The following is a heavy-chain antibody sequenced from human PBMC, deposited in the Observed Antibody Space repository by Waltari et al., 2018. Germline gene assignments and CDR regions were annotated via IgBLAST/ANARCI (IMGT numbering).Heavy chain of an antibody. D-gene: IGHD3-22*01. J-gene: IGHJ4*02. CDR2: IYHSGST. CDR3: ARDGGMIVVVQFDY. V-gene: IGHV4-38-2*02. Sequence: QVQLQESGPGLVKPSETLSLTCAVSGYSISSGYYWGWIRQPPGKGLEWIGSIYHSGSTDYNPTLKSRVTISVDTSKNQFSLKLSSVTAADTAVYYCARDGGMIVVVQFDYWGQGTLVTVSS. CDR1: GYSISSGYY.